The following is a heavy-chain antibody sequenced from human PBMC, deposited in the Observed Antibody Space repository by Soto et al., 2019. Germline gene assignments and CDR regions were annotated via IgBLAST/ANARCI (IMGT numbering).Heavy chain of an antibody. V-gene: IGHV1-18*01. CDR2: ISAYNGNT. J-gene: IGHJ4*02. Sequence: QVQLVQSGAEVKKPGASVKVSCKASGYTFTSYGISWVRQAPGQGLEWMGWISAYNGNTNYAQKLQGRVTMTTDTSRSTAYMELRSLRSDDTAVYYCARHTLSSIVVVTATYFDYWGQGTLVTVSS. CDR1: GYTFTSYG. CDR3: ARHTLSSIVVVTATYFDY. D-gene: IGHD2-21*02.